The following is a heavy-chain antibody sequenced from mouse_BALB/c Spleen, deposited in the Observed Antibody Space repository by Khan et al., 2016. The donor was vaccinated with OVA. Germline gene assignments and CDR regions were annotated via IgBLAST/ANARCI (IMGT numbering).Heavy chain of an antibody. CDR2: ISAGGSYT. CDR3: ARGFYGNPFAY. Sequence: EVELVESGGGLVKPGGSLKLSCAASGFTFSYYYMYWVRQTPEKRLEWVATISAGGSYTYYLDSLKGRFTISRDDAKNNLYLQMNSLKSEDTAMYYCARGFYGNPFAYWGQGTLVTVSA. J-gene: IGHJ3*01. D-gene: IGHD2-1*01. CDR1: GFTFSYYY. V-gene: IGHV5-4*02.